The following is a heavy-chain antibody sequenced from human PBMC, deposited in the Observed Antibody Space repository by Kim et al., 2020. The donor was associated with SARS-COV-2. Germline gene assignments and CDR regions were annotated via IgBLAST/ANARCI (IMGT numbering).Heavy chain of an antibody. Sequence: SETLSLTCAVYGGSFSGYYWSWIRQPPGKGLEWIGEINHSGSTNYNPSLKSRVTISVDTSKNQFSLKLSSVTAADTAVYYCARVQRGRLGFVGSGGSDYWGQGTLVTVSS. CDR2: INHSGST. CDR3: ARVQRGRLGFVGSGGSDY. J-gene: IGHJ4*02. V-gene: IGHV4-34*01. D-gene: IGHD3-10*01. CDR1: GGSFSGYY.